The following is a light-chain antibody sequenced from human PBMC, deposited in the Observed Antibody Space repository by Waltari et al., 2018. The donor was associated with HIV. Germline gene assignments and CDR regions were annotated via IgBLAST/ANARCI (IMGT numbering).Light chain of an antibody. V-gene: IGKV1-39*01. CDR1: QTIDTF. CDR2: AAS. Sequence: DIQMTRSPSSLSAPVGAVATITCRASQTIDTFLNWYQQTSGKPPKLLIVAASNLQRGIPSRFGGSGSGTEFTLTVNSLQPEDFATYYCQQTSRTPQTFGQGTRLE. J-gene: IGKJ5*01. CDR3: QQTSRTPQT.